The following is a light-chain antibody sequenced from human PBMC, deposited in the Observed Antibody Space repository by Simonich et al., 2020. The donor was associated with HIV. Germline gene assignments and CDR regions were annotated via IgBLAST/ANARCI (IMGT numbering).Light chain of an antibody. CDR2: WAS. CDR1: RSVLYSSNNKNY. CDR3: QQYYSSPPT. J-gene: IGKJ1*01. V-gene: IGKV4-1*01. Sequence: DIVMTQSPDSLAVSLGERATINCKSSRSVLYSSNNKNYLAWYQQKHGQPPNLLIYWASTRESGVPDRFSASGSWTDFTLTISSLQAEDVAVYYCQQYYSSPPTFGQGTKVEIK.